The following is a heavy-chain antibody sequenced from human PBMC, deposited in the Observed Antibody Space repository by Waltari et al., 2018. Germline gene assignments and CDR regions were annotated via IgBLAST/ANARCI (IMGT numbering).Heavy chain of an antibody. CDR2: TNYRSKWYN. CDR3: ARVGSSSWYGQFDWFDP. J-gene: IGHJ5*02. Sequence: QVQLQQSGPGLVKPSQTLSLTCAISGDSVSSNSAAWNWIRQSPSRGLEWLGRTNYRSKWYNDYAVSVKSRITINPDTSKNQFSLQLNSVTPEDTAVYYCARVGSSSWYGQFDWFDPWGQGTLVTVSS. D-gene: IGHD6-13*01. CDR1: GDSVSSNSAA. V-gene: IGHV6-1*01.